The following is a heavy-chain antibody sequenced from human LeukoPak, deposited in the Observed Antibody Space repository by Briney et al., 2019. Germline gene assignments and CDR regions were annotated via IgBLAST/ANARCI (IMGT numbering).Heavy chain of an antibody. Sequence: GGSLRLSCAASGFPFSSYWMHWGRQVPGKVLLLVSRINSDGSATIYADSARGRSTISTANASNPLYLQMSGLRVEETAVYHCASDSPDYGMDVWGQGNTVTVSS. J-gene: IGHJ6*02. CDR3: ASDSPDYGMDV. V-gene: IGHV3-74*01. CDR1: GFPFSSYW. CDR2: INSDGSAT.